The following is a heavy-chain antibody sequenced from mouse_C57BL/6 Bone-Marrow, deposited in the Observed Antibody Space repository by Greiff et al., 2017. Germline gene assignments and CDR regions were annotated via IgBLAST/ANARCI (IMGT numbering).Heavy chain of an antibody. CDR3: VSYDYDR. CDR1: GYSITSGYY. D-gene: IGHD2-4*01. CDR2: ISYDGSN. J-gene: IGHJ4*01. V-gene: IGHV3-6*01. Sequence: VQLKESGPGLVKPSPSLSLTCSVTGYSITSGYYWNWIRQFPGNKLEWMGYISYDGSNNYNPSLKNRISITRDTSKSQFFLKLNSVTTEDTATYYCVSYDYDRWGQGTSVTVSA.